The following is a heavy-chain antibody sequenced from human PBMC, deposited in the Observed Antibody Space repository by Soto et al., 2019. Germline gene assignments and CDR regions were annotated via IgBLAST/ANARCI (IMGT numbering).Heavy chain of an antibody. CDR1: GGSFSGYY. Sequence: SETLSLTCAVYGGSFSGYYWTWIRQPPGTGLEWIGEINHSGRTNYNPSLKSRVTISVDTSKNQFSLKVSSVTAADTGMYYCARNGGSTWYYFESWGQGTVVTVSS. V-gene: IGHV4-34*01. CDR3: ARNGGSTWYYFES. CDR2: INHSGRT. D-gene: IGHD6-13*01. J-gene: IGHJ4*02.